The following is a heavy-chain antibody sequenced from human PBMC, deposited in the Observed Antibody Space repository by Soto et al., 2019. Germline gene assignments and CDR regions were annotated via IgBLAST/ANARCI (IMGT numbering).Heavy chain of an antibody. D-gene: IGHD3-16*02. CDR2: ISGSGGST. CDR3: ATYYDYIWGSYRPDFDY. Sequence: EVQLLESGGGLVQPGGSLRLSCAASGFTFSSYAMSWVRQAPGKGLEWVSAISGSGGSTYYADSVKGRFTISRDNSKNTLYLKMNSLRVEDTAVYYCATYYDYIWGSYRPDFDYWGQGTLVTVSS. CDR1: GFTFSSYA. J-gene: IGHJ4*02. V-gene: IGHV3-23*01.